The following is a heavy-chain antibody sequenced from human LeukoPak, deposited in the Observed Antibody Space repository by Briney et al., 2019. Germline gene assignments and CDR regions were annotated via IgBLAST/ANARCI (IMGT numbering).Heavy chain of an antibody. Sequence: SEALSLTCTVSGGSISSHYWSWIRQPPGKGLEWIGYIYYSGSTNYNPSLKSRVTISVDTSKNQFSLKLSSVTAADTAVYYCARVVAARPTPARPVYYFDYWGQGTLVTVSS. D-gene: IGHD6-6*01. CDR1: GGSISSHY. V-gene: IGHV4-59*11. CDR2: IYYSGST. J-gene: IGHJ4*02. CDR3: ARVVAARPTPARPVYYFDY.